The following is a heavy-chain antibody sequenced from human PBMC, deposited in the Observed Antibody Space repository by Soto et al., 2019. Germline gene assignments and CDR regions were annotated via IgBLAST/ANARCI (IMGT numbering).Heavy chain of an antibody. Sequence: QVQLVQSGAEVKKPGSSVKVSCKASGGTFSSYAISWVRQAPGQGLEWMGGIIPIFGTANYAQKFQGRVTITADESTSTGYMELSRPRSEDRAVECSARDGCAVLVYYSGMVVLGQRSRVTV. J-gene: IGHJ6*02. D-gene: IGHD6-13*01. V-gene: IGHV1-69*01. CDR2: IIPIFGTA. CDR3: ARDGCAVLVYYSGMVV. CDR1: GGTFSSYA.